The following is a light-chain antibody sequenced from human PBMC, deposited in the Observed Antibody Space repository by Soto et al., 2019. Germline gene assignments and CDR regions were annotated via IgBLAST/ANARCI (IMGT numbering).Light chain of an antibody. CDR2: GAY. Sequence: EIVMTQSTATLSVSPGERATLSCRASQSVSSNLAWYQQKPGQAPRLLIYGAYTRATGIPARFSGSGSGTEVTLSISSLQSEDFVVYYCQQYNNWPPVTFGQGTKLEIK. V-gene: IGKV3-15*01. CDR3: QQYNNWPPVT. CDR1: QSVSSN. J-gene: IGKJ2*01.